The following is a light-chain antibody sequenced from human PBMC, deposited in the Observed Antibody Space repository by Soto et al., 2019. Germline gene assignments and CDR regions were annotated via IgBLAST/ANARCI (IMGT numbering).Light chain of an antibody. CDR1: SSDVGGYNY. V-gene: IGLV2-14*01. Sequence: QSALTQPASVSGSPGQSITISCTGTSSDVGGYNYVSWYQQYPGKAPKLMIYGVSNRPSGVSHRFSGSKSGNTASLTISGLQAEDEADYYCSSCTGSCTTHVFGIGTKLTVL. CDR2: GVS. J-gene: IGLJ1*01. CDR3: SSCTGSCTTHV.